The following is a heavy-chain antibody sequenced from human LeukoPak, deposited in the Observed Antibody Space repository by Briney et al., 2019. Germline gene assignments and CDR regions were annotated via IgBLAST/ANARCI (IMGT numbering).Heavy chain of an antibody. CDR2: INHSGST. D-gene: IGHD3-22*01. CDR1: GGSFSGYY. Sequence: SETLSLTCAVYGGSFSGYYWSRIRQPPGKGLEWIGEINHSGSTNYNPSLKSRVTISVDTSKNQFSLKLSSVTAADTAVYYCARGRRSSGYYMYYFDYWGQGTLVTVSS. CDR3: ARGRRSSGYYMYYFDY. J-gene: IGHJ4*02. V-gene: IGHV4-34*01.